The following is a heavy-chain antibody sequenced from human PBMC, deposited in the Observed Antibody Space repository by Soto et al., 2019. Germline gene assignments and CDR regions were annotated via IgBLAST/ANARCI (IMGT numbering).Heavy chain of an antibody. Sequence: GESLKISCQAPGYTFIYFWVAWVRQVPGKGLEWMGVIYPGASDIRYSPSFEGHVTISADKSTNTAYLQWSSLEAADTAIHYCARQGTSRGSDYAAFDFWGPGTLVTVSS. CDR3: ARQGTSRGSDYAAFDF. V-gene: IGHV5-51*01. CDR1: GYTFIYFW. CDR2: IYPGASDI. D-gene: IGHD3-10*01. J-gene: IGHJ4*02.